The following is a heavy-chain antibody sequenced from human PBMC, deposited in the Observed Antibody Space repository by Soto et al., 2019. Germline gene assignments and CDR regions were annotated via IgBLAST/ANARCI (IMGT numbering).Heavy chain of an antibody. CDR2: IVNHGGTK. V-gene: IGHV3-33*01. Sequence: QVQLVESGGGVVQPGTSLRLSCAASGFLFSRFGMHWVRQAPGKGLEWVAVIVNHGGTKAYADSVRGRFTISRDNSRNTLFLEMSSLRVEDTAIYYCARDDEYDDNGLEYWGHGILVTVSS. CDR3: ARDDEYDDNGLEY. D-gene: IGHD1-1*01. J-gene: IGHJ4*01. CDR1: GFLFSRFG.